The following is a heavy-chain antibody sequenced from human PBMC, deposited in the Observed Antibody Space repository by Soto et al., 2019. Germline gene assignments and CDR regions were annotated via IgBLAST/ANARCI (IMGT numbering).Heavy chain of an antibody. CDR2: TYSGGST. Sequence: EVQLVESGGGLIQPGGSLRLSCAASGFTVRSTYMSWVRQAPGKGLEWVSVTYSGGSTYYADSVKGRFTISRDNSKNTRYLQMNRLGAEDTAVYYCARSGYSYGPFDYWGQGTLVTVSS. J-gene: IGHJ4*02. V-gene: IGHV3-53*01. CDR3: ARSGYSYGPFDY. CDR1: GFTVRSTY. D-gene: IGHD5-18*01.